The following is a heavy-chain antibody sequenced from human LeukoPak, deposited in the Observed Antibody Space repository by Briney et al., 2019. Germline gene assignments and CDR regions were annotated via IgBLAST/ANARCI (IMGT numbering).Heavy chain of an antibody. CDR1: GFTFSSYS. CDR2: ISSSSGYI. D-gene: IGHD6-6*01. Sequence: GGSLRLSCAASGFTFSSYSMNWVRQAPGKGLEWVSSISSSSGYIYYADSVKGRFTISRDNAKNSLYLQMNSLRAEDTAVFFCARDRRGPYSSSSEYYFDSWGQGTLVTVSS. V-gene: IGHV3-21*01. J-gene: IGHJ4*02. CDR3: ARDRRGPYSSSSEYYFDS.